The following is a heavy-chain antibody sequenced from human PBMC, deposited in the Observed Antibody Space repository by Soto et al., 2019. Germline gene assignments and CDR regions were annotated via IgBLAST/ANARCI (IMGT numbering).Heavy chain of an antibody. J-gene: IGHJ6*02. V-gene: IGHV3-30-3*01. D-gene: IGHD3-10*01. CDR3: ARDELRFTMVRGVDSFYYYGMDV. Sequence: PGGSLRLSCAASGFTFSSYAMHWVRQAPGKGLEWVAVISYDGSNKYYADSVKGRFTISRDNSKDTLYLQMNSLRAEDTAVYYCARDELRFTMVRGVDSFYYYGMDVWGQGTTVTVSS. CDR2: ISYDGSNK. CDR1: GFTFSSYA.